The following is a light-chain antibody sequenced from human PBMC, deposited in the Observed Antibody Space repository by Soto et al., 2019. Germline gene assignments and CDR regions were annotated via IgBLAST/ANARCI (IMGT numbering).Light chain of an antibody. CDR1: SSDIGAYNY. CDR2: DVN. Sequence: QSVLTQPASVSGSPGQSITISCTGTSSDIGAYNYVSWYQQHPGKAPKLMIYDVNIRPSGVSNRFSGSKSGNTASLTISGLQAEDEADYYCSSYTSSSSPFYVFGTGTKVTVL. CDR3: SSYTSSSSPFYV. V-gene: IGLV2-14*03. J-gene: IGLJ1*01.